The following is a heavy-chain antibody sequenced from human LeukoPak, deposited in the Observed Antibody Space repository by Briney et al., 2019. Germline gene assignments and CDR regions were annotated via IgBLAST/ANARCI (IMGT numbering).Heavy chain of an antibody. V-gene: IGHV4-59*12. CDR3: ARDGLYCSSTSCMDYFDY. Sequence: PSETLSLTCTVSDDSISSYYWSWIRQPPGKGLEWIGYIYYSGSTNYNPSLKSRVTISVDRSKNQFSLKLSSVTAADTAVYYCARDGLYCSSTSCMDYFDYWGQGTLVTVSS. D-gene: IGHD2-2*01. CDR1: DDSISSYY. J-gene: IGHJ4*02. CDR2: IYYSGST.